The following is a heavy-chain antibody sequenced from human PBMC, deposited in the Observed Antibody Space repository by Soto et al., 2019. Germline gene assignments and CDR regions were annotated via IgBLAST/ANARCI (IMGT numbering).Heavy chain of an antibody. V-gene: IGHV1-46*01. CDR3: ARVYDSSGYLYWFDP. Sequence: ASVKVSCKASGYTFTSSYMHWVRQAPGQGLEWMGIINPSGGSTSYAQKFQGRVTMTRDTSTSTVYMELSSLRSEDTAVYYCARVYDSSGYLYWFDPWGQGTLVTVSS. D-gene: IGHD3-22*01. CDR1: GYTFTSSY. J-gene: IGHJ5*02. CDR2: INPSGGST.